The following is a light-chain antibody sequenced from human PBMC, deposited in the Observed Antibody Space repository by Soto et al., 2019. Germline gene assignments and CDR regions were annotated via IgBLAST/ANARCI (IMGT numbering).Light chain of an antibody. J-gene: IGKJ1*01. CDR1: QSVNSYY. CDR2: AAA. Sequence: EIVLTQSPGTLSWSPGESATLSCRASQSVNSYYLAWSQRKPGQTPRFFIYAAASRATGIPDRFSGGGSGTDFTLTISRLEPEDFAVYYCQQCGSSPWTFGQGTKVDIK. CDR3: QQCGSSPWT. V-gene: IGKV3-20*01.